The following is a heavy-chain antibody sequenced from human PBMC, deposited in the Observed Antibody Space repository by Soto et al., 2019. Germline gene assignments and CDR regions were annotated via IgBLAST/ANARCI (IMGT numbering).Heavy chain of an antibody. V-gene: IGHV3-23*01. Sequence: EVQLLESGGGLVQPGGSLRLSCAASGFTFSSYAMSWVRQAPGMGLDWVSGIIGSGTSTYYADSVKGRFTISRDNSKNALFLQMNSLRAEDTAVYYCAKGKGLTVSSTNYWGQGTLVTVSS. J-gene: IGHJ4*02. D-gene: IGHD2-2*01. CDR2: IIGSGTST. CDR1: GFTFSSYA. CDR3: AKGKGLTVSSTNY.